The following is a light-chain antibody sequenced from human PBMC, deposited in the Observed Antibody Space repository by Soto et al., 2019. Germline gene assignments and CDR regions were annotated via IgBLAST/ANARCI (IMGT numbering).Light chain of an antibody. J-gene: IGKJ4*01. CDR1: QSVSSN. CDR3: QQYNNWPQLT. Sequence: EIVMTQSPATLSVSPGERATLSCRASQSVSSNLAWYQQKPGQAPRLLIYGASTRATGIPARFSGSGSGTEFTLTISSLQSEDFAVYYCQQYNNWPQLTFGGGTKVDI. CDR2: GAS. V-gene: IGKV3-15*01.